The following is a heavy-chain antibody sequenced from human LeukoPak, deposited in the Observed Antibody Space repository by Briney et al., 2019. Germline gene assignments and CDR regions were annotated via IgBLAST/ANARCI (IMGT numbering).Heavy chain of an antibody. Sequence: GASVKVSCKASGGTFSSYAISWVRQAPGQGLEWMGGIIPIFGTANCAQKFQGRVTITADKSTSTAYMELSSLRSEDTAVYYCARTDYGSGNGMDVWGKGTTVTVSS. CDR2: IIPIFGTA. D-gene: IGHD3-10*01. V-gene: IGHV1-69*06. CDR1: GGTFSSYA. CDR3: ARTDYGSGNGMDV. J-gene: IGHJ6*04.